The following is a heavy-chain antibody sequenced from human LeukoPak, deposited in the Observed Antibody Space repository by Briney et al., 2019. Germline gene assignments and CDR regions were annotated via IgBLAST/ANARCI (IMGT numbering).Heavy chain of an antibody. CDR3: ARFDYDSSGYHSFDY. V-gene: IGHV4-59*01. CDR1: GGSISSYY. D-gene: IGHD3-22*01. J-gene: IGHJ4*02. Sequence: PSETLSLTCTVSGGSISSYYWSWLRQPPGKGLEWIGYIYYSGSTNYNPSLKSRVTISVDTSKKQFSLKLTSVTAADTAVYYCARFDYDSSGYHSFDYWGQGTLVTVSS. CDR2: IYYSGST.